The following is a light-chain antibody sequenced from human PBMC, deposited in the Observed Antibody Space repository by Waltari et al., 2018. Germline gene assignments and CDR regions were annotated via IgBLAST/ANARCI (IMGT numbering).Light chain of an antibody. Sequence: SSELTQDPAVSVALGQTVRITCQGDSLRSYYASWYQQQPGQAPVLVIYGKNNRPSGIPDRCSGASSVNTASLTITGAQAEDEADYYCNSRDSSGNHLGVFGTGTKVTVL. J-gene: IGLJ1*01. V-gene: IGLV3-19*01. CDR2: GKN. CDR3: NSRDSSGNHLGV. CDR1: SLRSYY.